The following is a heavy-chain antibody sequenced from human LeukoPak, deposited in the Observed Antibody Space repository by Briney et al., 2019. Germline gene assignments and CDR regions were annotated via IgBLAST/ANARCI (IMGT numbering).Heavy chain of an antibody. Sequence: PSETLSLTCTVSGGSISSSSYYWGWIRQPPGKGLEWIGSIYYSGSTYYNPSLKSRVTISVDTSKNQFSLKLSSVTAADTAVYYCVRDSPGGLGAFDIWGQGTMVTVSS. D-gene: IGHD3/OR15-3a*01. V-gene: IGHV4-39*07. CDR3: VRDSPGGLGAFDI. CDR2: IYYSGST. J-gene: IGHJ3*02. CDR1: GGSISSSSYY.